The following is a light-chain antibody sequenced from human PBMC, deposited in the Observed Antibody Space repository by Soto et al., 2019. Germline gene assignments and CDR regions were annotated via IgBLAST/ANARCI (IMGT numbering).Light chain of an antibody. Sequence: EIVLTQSPGTLSLSPGERATLSCRASQSISSSYLAWYQQKPGQAPRLLIYAASSRATGIPDRLSSSGSGTDFTLTISRLEPEDFAVYYCQQYGSSSYTFVQGTQLEIK. CDR1: QSISSSY. J-gene: IGKJ2*01. V-gene: IGKV3-20*01. CDR2: AAS. CDR3: QQYGSSSYT.